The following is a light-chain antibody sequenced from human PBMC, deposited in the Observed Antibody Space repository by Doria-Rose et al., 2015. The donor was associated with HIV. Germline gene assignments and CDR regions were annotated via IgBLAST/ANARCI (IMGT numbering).Light chain of an antibody. J-gene: IGKJ4*01. CDR2: GAS. CDR1: QSLRHNC. CDR3: QQYDSSPLT. Sequence: TQSPGTLSLSPGERATLSCRASQSLRHNCLAWYLQKPGRAPRLLIYGASNRAIGIPDRFSGSGSGTDFTLTISRLEPEDFAVYYCQQYDSSPLTFGGGTKVEIK. V-gene: IGKV3-20*01.